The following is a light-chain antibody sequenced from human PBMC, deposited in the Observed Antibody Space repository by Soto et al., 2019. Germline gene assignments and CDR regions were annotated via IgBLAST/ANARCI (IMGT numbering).Light chain of an antibody. CDR3: SSYTSSSTPYV. CDR1: SSDVGGYNY. CDR2: EVS. V-gene: IGLV2-14*01. J-gene: IGLJ1*01. Sequence: LTQPASVSASPGQSITISCAGTSSDVGGYNYVSWYQQHPGKAPKLMIYEVSNRPSGVSNRFSGSKSGNAASLTISGLQAEDEADYYCSSYTSSSTPYVFGTGTKVTVL.